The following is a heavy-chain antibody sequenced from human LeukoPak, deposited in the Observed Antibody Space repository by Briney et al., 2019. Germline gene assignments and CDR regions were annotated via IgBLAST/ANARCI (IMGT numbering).Heavy chain of an antibody. CDR1: GFTFDDYA. V-gene: IGHV3-9*01. J-gene: IGHJ6*02. Sequence: PGGSLRLSCTAFGFTFDDYAMHWVRQAPGKGPEWVSGISWNSDSIGYADSVKGRFTISRDNAKNSLYLQMNSLRAEDTALYYCAKDKIVGATFGYYYGMDVWGQGTTVTVSS. CDR2: ISWNSDSI. CDR3: AKDKIVGATFGYYYGMDV. D-gene: IGHD1-26*01.